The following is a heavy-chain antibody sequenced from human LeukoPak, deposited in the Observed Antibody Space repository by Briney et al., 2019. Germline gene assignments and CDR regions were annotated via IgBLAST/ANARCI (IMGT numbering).Heavy chain of an antibody. CDR2: IYYSGST. J-gene: IGHJ6*02. D-gene: IGHD3-22*01. Sequence: SETLSLTCTVSGGSISSYYWSWIRQPPGKGLEWIGYIYYSGSTNYNPSLKSRVTISVDTSKNQFSLKLSSVPAADTAVYYCAREGGFTYYYDSSGYYYHYYGMDVWGQGTTVTVSS. V-gene: IGHV4-59*01. CDR3: AREGGFTYYYDSSGYYYHYYGMDV. CDR1: GGSISSYY.